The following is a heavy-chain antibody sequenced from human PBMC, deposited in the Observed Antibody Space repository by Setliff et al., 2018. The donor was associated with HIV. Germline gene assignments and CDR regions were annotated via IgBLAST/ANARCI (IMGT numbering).Heavy chain of an antibody. D-gene: IGHD3-9*01. CDR2: IYSTGSN. CDR3: TRDTGYILSGYRPHWYFDL. Sequence: PSETLSLTCAVYGYSITSGYYWSWIRQPAGKGLERIGRIYSTGSNNYNHSLKSRVTISSDTSKNLFSLKLTTVTAADAAVYYCTRDTGYILSGYRPHWYFDLWGRGTLVTVSS. V-gene: IGHV4-61*02. J-gene: IGHJ2*01. CDR1: GYSITSGYY.